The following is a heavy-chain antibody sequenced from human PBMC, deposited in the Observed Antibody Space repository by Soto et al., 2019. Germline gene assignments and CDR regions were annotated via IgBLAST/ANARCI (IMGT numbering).Heavy chain of an antibody. J-gene: IGHJ6*03. CDR3: AREDFGVVIYYSYMDV. CDR1: GFTFSSYN. D-gene: IGHD3-3*01. CDR2: ISSSSGAM. V-gene: IGHV3-48*01. Sequence: EVQLVESGGGLVQPGGSLRLSCAASGFTFSSYNMNWVRQAPGKGLEWISYISSSSGAMIYADSVKGRFTISRDNAKSSLHLQMNSLRAEDTAVYYCAREDFGVVIYYSYMDVWGKGTTVTVSS.